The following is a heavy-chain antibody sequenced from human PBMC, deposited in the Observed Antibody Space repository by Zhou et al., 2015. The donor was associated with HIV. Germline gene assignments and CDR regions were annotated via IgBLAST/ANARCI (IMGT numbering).Heavy chain of an antibody. Sequence: QVILVQSGAEVKKPGSSVKVSCKTSGGSFSSYAVTWVRQAPGQGLEWMGRIIPMTAETRYAPEFQGRLTISADKSTSTVYMDLGGLRSEDTALYFCGRERYRSDWLYTWGQGTLVTVSS. CDR3: GRERYRSDWLYT. CDR1: GGSFSSYA. CDR2: IIPMTAET. J-gene: IGHJ4*02. D-gene: IGHD3-9*01. V-gene: IGHV1-69*04.